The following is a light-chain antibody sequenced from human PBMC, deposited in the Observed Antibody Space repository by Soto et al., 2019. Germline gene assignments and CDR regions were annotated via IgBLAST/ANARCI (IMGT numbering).Light chain of an antibody. CDR3: SAYTSRNTRV. CDR2: DVS. CDR1: SSDVGGYNY. Sequence: QSALAQPASVSGSPGQSITMSCTGTSSDVGGYNYVSWYQQHPGQVPKLMIYDVSNRPSGISNRFSASKSGNTASLTISGLQAEDEADYYCSAYTSRNTRVFGTGTKLTVL. V-gene: IGLV2-14*01. J-gene: IGLJ1*01.